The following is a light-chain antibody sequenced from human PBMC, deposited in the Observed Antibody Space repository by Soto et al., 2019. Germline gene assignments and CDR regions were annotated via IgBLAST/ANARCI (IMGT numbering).Light chain of an antibody. Sequence: QSALTQPPSASGSLGQSVTISCTGTSSDIGTYDYVSWYQQHPGRAPKLIIFEVSKRSLGVPDRFSGSKSGNTASLIVSGLQPDDEAEYHCTSYTGDDFTFVFGTGTKVTVL. CDR2: EVS. V-gene: IGLV2-8*01. J-gene: IGLJ1*01. CDR1: SSDIGTYDY. CDR3: TSYTGDDFTFV.